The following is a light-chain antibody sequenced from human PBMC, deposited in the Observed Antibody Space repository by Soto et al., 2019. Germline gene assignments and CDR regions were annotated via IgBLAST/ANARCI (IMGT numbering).Light chain of an antibody. Sequence: QSVLTQPRSVSGSPGQSVTISCTGTSSDVGAYNYVSWYQQHSGKAPKFMIYDVSKRPSGVPDRFSGSKSGNTASLTISGLQAEDEADYYCCSYAGRVIFGGGTKVTVL. CDR2: DVS. J-gene: IGLJ2*01. CDR3: CSYAGRVI. CDR1: SSDVGAYNY. V-gene: IGLV2-11*01.